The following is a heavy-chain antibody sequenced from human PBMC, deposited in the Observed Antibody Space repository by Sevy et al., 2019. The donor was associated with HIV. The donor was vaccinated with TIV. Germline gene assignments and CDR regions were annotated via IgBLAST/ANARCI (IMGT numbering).Heavy chain of an antibody. Sequence: SETLSLTSTVSGGSINSDHWNWIRQPPGKGLEWIGYVYYTGGTNYNPSLKNRVTISVDRTKNQFSLKLTSVTAADTAVYYCARRNDFDIWGQGTMVTVSS. J-gene: IGHJ3*02. CDR2: VYYTGGT. V-gene: IGHV4-59*08. CDR3: ARRNDFDI. CDR1: GGSINSDH.